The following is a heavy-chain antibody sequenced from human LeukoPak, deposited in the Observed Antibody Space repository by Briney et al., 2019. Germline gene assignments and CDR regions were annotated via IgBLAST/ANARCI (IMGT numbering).Heavy chain of an antibody. D-gene: IGHD6-13*01. CDR1: GGTFSSYA. CDR3: ARQFTYSSSSTLTTSFYYYYYMDV. V-gene: IGHV1-69*13. J-gene: IGHJ6*03. CDR2: IIPIFGTA. Sequence: SVKVSCKASGGTFSSYAISWVRQAPGQGLEWMGGIIPIFGTANYAQKFQGRVTITADESTSTAYMELSSLRSEDTAVYYCARQFTYSSSSTLTTSFYYYYYMDVWGKGTTVTISS.